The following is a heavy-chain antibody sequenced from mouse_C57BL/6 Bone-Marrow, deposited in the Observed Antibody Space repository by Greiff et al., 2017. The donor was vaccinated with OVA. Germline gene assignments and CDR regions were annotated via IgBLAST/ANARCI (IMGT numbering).Heavy chain of an antibody. CDR1: GYTFTTYP. D-gene: IGHD1-1*01. V-gene: IGHV1-47*01. CDR3: ARGGFYGGAMDY. CDR2: FHPYNDDT. J-gene: IGHJ4*01. Sequence: QVHVKQSGAELVKPGASVKMSCKASGYTFTTYPIEWMKQNHGKSLEWIGNFHPYNDDTKYNEKFKGKATLTVEKSSSTVYLELSRLTSDDSAVYYFARGGFYGGAMDYWGQGTSVTVSS.